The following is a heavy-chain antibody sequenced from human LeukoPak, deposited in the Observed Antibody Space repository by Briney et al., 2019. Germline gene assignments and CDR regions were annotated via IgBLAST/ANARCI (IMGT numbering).Heavy chain of an antibody. CDR2: IKQDGSEK. CDR3: ARDSEYSSGWYDY. V-gene: IGHV3-7*01. J-gene: IGHJ4*02. CDR1: GFTFSSYW. D-gene: IGHD6-19*01. Sequence: GGSLRLSCAASGFTFSSYWMSWVRQAPGKGLEWVANIKQDGSEKYYVDSVKGRFTISRDNAKNSLYLQMNNLRAEDTAVYYCARDSEYSSGWYDYWGQGTLVTVSS.